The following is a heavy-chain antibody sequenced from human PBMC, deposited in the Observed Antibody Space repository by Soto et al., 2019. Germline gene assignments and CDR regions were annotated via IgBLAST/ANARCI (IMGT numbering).Heavy chain of an antibody. V-gene: IGHV1-18*01. CDR2: ISAYNGNT. CDR1: GYTYTSCG. CDR3: ARDNGLEWLPHGRFDY. Sequence: XSVKVSSNASGYTYTSCGISLVRHSPGQGLEGLEWMGWISAYNGNTNYAQKLQGRVTMTTDTSTSTAYMELRSLRSEDTAVYYCARDNGLEWLPHGRFDYWGQGTLVTVSS. J-gene: IGHJ4*02. D-gene: IGHD3-3*01.